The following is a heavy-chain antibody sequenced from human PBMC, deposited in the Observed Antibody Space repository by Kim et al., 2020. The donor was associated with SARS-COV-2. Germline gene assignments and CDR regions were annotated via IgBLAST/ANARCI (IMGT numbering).Heavy chain of an antibody. D-gene: IGHD5-12*01. CDR2: ISGSGGST. CDR1: GFTFSSYA. CDR3: AKDGGYNFNYYYGMDV. Sequence: GGSLRLSCAASGFTFSSYAMSWVRQAPGKGLEWVSAISGSGGSTYYADSVKGRFTISRDNSKNTLYLQMNSLRAEDTAVYYCAKDGGYNFNYYYGMDVWGQGTTVTVSS. J-gene: IGHJ6*02. V-gene: IGHV3-23*01.